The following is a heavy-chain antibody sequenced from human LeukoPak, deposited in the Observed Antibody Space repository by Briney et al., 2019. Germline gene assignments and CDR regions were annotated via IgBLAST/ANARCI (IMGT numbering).Heavy chain of an antibody. CDR2: MSGSGVST. Sequence: GGSLRLSCAACGFTFSSYAMSWVRQAPGTGLESVSGMSGSGVSTYYADSVKGRFTISRDNAKNSLYLQMNSLRAEDTAVYCCARVHGSSWHHYFDYWGQGTLVTVAS. CDR1: GFTFSSYA. CDR3: ARVHGSSWHHYFDY. D-gene: IGHD6-13*01. V-gene: IGHV3-23*01. J-gene: IGHJ4*02.